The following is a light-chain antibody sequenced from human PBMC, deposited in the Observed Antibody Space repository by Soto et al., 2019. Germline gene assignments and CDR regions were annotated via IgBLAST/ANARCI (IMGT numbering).Light chain of an antibody. Sequence: QSALTQPASVSGSPGQSITISCTGNSSDVGNYNFVSWFQQHPGNAPKLMIYEVTSRPSGVSNRFSGSKSGNTASLTISGLQAEAEADYYCTSYTTSSTLVFGGGTKLTVL. CDR3: TSYTTSSTLV. V-gene: IGLV2-14*01. CDR2: EVT. CDR1: SSDVGNYNF. J-gene: IGLJ3*02.